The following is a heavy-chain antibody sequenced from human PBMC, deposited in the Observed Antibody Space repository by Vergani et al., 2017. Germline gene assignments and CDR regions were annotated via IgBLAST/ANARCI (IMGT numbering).Heavy chain of an antibody. CDR3: ARRPGYCSSTSCPRGGWFDP. CDR2: IYPGDSDT. V-gene: IGHV5-51*01. Sequence: EVQLVQSGAEVKKPGESLKISCKGSGYSFTSYWIGWVRQMPGKGLEWMGIIYPGDSDTRYSPSFQGQVTISADKSISTAYLQWSSLKASDTAMYYCARRPGYCSSTSCPRGGWFDPWGQGNLVTVSS. D-gene: IGHD2-2*01. CDR1: GYSFTSYW. J-gene: IGHJ5*02.